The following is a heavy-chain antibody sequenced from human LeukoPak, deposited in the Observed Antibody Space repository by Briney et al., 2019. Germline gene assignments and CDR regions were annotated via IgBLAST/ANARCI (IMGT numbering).Heavy chain of an antibody. Sequence: PSETLSLTCTVSGGSIRRSSSYWGWVRQPPGKWLEWIGTIYYSGSTYYNPSLKSRVTISVETSKNQFSLKLSSVTAADTAVYYCASLLLFRWFDPWGQGTLVTVSS. CDR3: ASLLLFRWFDP. V-gene: IGHV4-39*01. CDR2: IYYSGST. CDR1: GGSIRRSSSY. J-gene: IGHJ5*02. D-gene: IGHD3-10*02.